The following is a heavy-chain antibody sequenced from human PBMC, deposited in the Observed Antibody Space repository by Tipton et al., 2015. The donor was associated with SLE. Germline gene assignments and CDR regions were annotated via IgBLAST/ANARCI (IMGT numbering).Heavy chain of an antibody. CDR1: GFTFNRYW. J-gene: IGHJ4*02. CDR2: IDSDGTIT. V-gene: IGHV3-74*01. Sequence: SLRLSCAASGFTFNRYWMHWVRQAPGKGLMWVSRIDSDGTITNSADSVKGRFTISRDNSKNTLYLQMNSLRAEDTAVYYCAKDSAPRGYSGFDPYYFDYWGQGTLVTVSS. CDR3: AKDSAPRGYSGFDPYYFDY. D-gene: IGHD5-12*01.